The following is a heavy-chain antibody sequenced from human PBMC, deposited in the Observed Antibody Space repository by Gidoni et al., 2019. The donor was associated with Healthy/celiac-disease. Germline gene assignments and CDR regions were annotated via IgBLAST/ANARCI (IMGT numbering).Heavy chain of an antibody. J-gene: IGHJ4*02. CDR1: GFTFSSYA. CDR3: AKLPLFGYDSSGYYYYFDY. V-gene: IGHV3-23*01. Sequence: EVQLLESGGGLVQPGGSLRLSCAASGFTFSSYAMSWVRQAPGKGLEWVSAISGSGGSTYYADSVKGRFTISRDNSKNTLYLQMNSLRAEDTAVYYCAKLPLFGYDSSGYYYYFDYWGQGTLVTVSS. CDR2: ISGSGGST. D-gene: IGHD3-22*01.